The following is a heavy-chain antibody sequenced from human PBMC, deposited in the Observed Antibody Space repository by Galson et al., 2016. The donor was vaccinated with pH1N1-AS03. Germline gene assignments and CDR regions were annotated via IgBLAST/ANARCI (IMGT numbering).Heavy chain of an antibody. J-gene: IGHJ4*02. V-gene: IGHV3-11*01. CDR2: ITSSGGSGPTI. D-gene: IGHD3-9*01. Sequence: SLRLSCAASGFTFSDYYMSWIRQAPGKGLEWISCITSSGGSGPTIYYADSVKGRFAISRDNAKNSLYLQMNSLRADDTAVYYCARGWYDIWTGYLGGPFDYWGQGALVTVSS. CDR1: GFTFSDYY. CDR3: ARGWYDIWTGYLGGPFDY.